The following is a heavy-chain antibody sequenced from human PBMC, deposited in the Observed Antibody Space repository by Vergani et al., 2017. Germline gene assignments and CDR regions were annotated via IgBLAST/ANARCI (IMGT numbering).Heavy chain of an antibody. CDR3: TRHVPCGDGACLHFDH. D-gene: IGHD2-21*01. Sequence: EVMLVQSGAEVKKPGESLKISCKYSESSFTSNQIAWVRQMSGKGLQWMRNITPFDSKIAYSPSFQGQVIMSIDKSITTAYLQWRSLEASDTAIYYCTRHVPCGDGACLHFDHWGQGTQVTVSS. CDR1: ESSFTSNQ. CDR2: ITPFDSKI. V-gene: IGHV5-51*01. J-gene: IGHJ4*02.